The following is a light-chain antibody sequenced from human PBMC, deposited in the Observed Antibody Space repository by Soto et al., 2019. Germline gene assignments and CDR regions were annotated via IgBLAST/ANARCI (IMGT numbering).Light chain of an antibody. CDR3: PKFKPAPLT. V-gene: IGKV1-27*01. CDR1: QDRSVY. Sequence: DIQMTQSPSSLSASVGDRVTITCRASQDRSVYLAWYQQKPVKVPTPLIYSVSTLQSGVPSRFGESEHGKDFNLTISRLQPEDVATYYYPKFKPAPLTFGQGTRLEIK. J-gene: IGKJ5*01. CDR2: SVS.